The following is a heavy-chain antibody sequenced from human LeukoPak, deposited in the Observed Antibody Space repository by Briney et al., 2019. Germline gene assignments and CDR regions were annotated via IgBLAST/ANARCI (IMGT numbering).Heavy chain of an antibody. Sequence: LXLSCAASGFTFSSDAMSWVRQAPGKGVEWGSAISGSGGSTYYADSVKGGFTISRDNSKKTLYMQMNSLRAEDTAVYYCAKSLWFGEFLTYYYYGMDVWGQGTTVTVSS. CDR3: AKSLWFGEFLTYYYYGMDV. D-gene: IGHD3-10*01. CDR2: ISGSGGST. V-gene: IGHV3-23*01. CDR1: GFTFSSDA. J-gene: IGHJ6*02.